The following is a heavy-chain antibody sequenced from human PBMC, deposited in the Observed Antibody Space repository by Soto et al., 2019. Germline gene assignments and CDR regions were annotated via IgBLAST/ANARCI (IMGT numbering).Heavy chain of an antibody. V-gene: IGHV1-18*01. Sequence: QVHLVQSGVEVKTPGASVKVSCQASGYTFFTYDISWVRQAPGQGLEWMGWISTYSGNTKYAQKCQGRVTMTTDTSTTTAYLELRSLRSDDTAVYYCPSHHGPTTSENWFDPWGQGTLVTVSS. CDR2: ISTYSGNT. D-gene: IGHD5-12*01. J-gene: IGHJ5*02. CDR1: GYTFFTYD. CDR3: PSHHGPTTSENWFDP.